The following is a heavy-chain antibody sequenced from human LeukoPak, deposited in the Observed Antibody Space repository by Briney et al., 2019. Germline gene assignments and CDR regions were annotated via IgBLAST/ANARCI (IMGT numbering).Heavy chain of an antibody. CDR1: GFTFSSYG. D-gene: IGHD6-13*01. CDR2: IWYDGSNK. V-gene: IGHV3-33*01. Sequence: GRSLRLSCAASGFTFSSYGMHWVRQAPGKGLEWVAVIWYDGSNKYYADSVKGRFTIYRDNSKNTLYLQMNSLRAEDTAVYYCARDRDSSIVGTMDYWGQGTLVTVSS. CDR3: ARDRDSSIVGTMDY. J-gene: IGHJ4*02.